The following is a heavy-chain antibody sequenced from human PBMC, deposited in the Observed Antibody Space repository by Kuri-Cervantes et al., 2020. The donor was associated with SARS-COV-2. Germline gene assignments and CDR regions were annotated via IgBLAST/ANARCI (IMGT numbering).Heavy chain of an antibody. Sequence: GGSLRLSCAASGFTFSDYYMSWIRQAPGKGLEWVSAISGSGGSTYYADSVKGRFTISRDNSKNTLYLQMNSLRAEDTAVYYCTTVVSTIFGKTDYWGQGTLVTVSS. CDR2: ISGSGGST. V-gene: IGHV3-23*01. CDR1: GFTFSDYY. J-gene: IGHJ4*02. D-gene: IGHD3-3*01. CDR3: TTVVSTIFGKTDY.